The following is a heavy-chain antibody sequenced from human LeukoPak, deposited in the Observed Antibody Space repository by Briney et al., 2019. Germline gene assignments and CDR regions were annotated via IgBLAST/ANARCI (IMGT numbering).Heavy chain of an antibody. CDR3: ARDAAAGTASLDY. V-gene: IGHV3-11*01. CDR2: ISCSGSTI. J-gene: IGHJ4*02. D-gene: IGHD6-13*01. Sequence: GSLILSCAASGFTFSDYYMSWIRPAPGKGLEWGSYISCSGSTIYYADSVKGRFTISRANAKNSLHLQMNSLRAEDTAVYYCARDAAAGTASLDYWGQGTLDTVSS. CDR1: GFTFSDYY.